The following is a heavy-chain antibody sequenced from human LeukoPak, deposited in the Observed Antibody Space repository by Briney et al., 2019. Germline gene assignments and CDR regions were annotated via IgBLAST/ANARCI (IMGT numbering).Heavy chain of an antibody. D-gene: IGHD2-15*01. J-gene: IGHJ6*02. CDR3: ARGPTPGRYYYYGMDV. Sequence: PGGSLRLSCAASGFTFSSYSMNWVRQAPGKGLEWVSSISSSSSYIYYADSVKGRFTISRDNAKNSLYLQTNSLRAEDTAVYYCARGPTPGRYYYYGMDVWGQGTTVTVSS. V-gene: IGHV3-21*01. CDR2: ISSSSSYI. CDR1: GFTFSSYS.